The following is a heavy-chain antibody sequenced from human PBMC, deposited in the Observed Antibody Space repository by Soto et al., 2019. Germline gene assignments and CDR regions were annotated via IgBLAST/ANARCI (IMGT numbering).Heavy chain of an antibody. CDR3: ARDAGDFDYYDSSDSPTYFFDY. D-gene: IGHD3-22*01. V-gene: IGHV1-69*01. J-gene: IGHJ4*02. CDR2: IIPMFGTS. Sequence: QVQLVQSGAEVKKPGSSVKVSCKASGGTFNTYAISWLRQAPGQGLEWVGGIIPMFGTSTYAQNFQGRVTITADESTSTAYMELSSRRSEDSAVYYCARDAGDFDYYDSSDSPTYFFDYWGQGTLVTVSS. CDR1: GGTFNTYA.